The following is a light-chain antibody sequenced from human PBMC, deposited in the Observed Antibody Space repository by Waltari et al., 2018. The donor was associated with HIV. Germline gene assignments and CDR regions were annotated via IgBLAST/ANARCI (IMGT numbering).Light chain of an antibody. V-gene: IGLV3-21*04. J-gene: IGLJ3*02. CDR3: QVWDSSRDHWV. CDR1: NIASKN. CDR2: DDS. Sequence: SYVLTQPPSVSLAPGKTARLTCAGDNIASKNVHWYQQKPGQVPALVIDDDSDRPAGIPERFSGSNSGNTATLTISRVEAGDEADYYCQVWDSSRDHWVFGGGTKLTVL.